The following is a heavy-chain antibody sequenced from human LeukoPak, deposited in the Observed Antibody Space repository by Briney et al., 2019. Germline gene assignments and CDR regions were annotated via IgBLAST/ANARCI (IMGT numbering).Heavy chain of an antibody. CDR2: ISRSGGST. V-gene: IGHV3-23*01. CDR1: GFTFSTYA. J-gene: IGHJ6*02. CDR3: AAAYFGVDQYYYGMDV. D-gene: IGHD3-3*01. Sequence: GGSLRLSCVASGFTFSTYAMNWVRQAPGKGPEWVSAISRSGGSTYSADSVKGRFTISRDTSKNTLYLQMNGLRAEDTAVYYCAAAYFGVDQYYYGMDVWGQGTTVTVSS.